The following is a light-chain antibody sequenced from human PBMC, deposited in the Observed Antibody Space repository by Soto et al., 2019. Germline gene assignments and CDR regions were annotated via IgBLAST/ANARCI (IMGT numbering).Light chain of an antibody. V-gene: IGKV3-15*01. CDR1: QSVISK. J-gene: IGKJ2*01. CDR3: QQYNNWPPT. Sequence: EIVMTQSPSTLSASPAERATLACRAGQSVISKVAWFQQKAGQAPSLLVYGVSTRAPGVPVRFSGSGSGTEFTLTLNRLQSEDFAVYSCQQYNNWPPTSGQGNKGDI. CDR2: GVS.